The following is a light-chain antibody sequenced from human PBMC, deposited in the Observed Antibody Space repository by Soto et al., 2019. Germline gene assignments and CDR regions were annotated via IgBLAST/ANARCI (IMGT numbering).Light chain of an antibody. J-gene: IGKJ2*01. CDR3: QQRADWRT. CDR1: QSIRRY. CDR2: GAS. Sequence: EIVLTQSPATLSLSPGERATLSCRASQSIRRYLAWYQHKTGQPPRLLIYGASNRAAGIPARFSGSGSGTDFTLTISNLEPEDSAVYYCQQRADWRTFGQGTKLEIK. V-gene: IGKV3-11*01.